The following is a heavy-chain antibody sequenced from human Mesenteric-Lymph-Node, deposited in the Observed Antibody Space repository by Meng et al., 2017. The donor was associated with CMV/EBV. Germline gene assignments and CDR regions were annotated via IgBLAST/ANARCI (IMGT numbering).Heavy chain of an antibody. CDR2: ISGSGGST. CDR3: AKDYFNYDFWSGYLN. D-gene: IGHD3-3*01. J-gene: IGHJ4*02. V-gene: IGHV3-23*01. CDR1: GFTFSSYA. Sequence: GESLKISCAASGFTFSSYAMSWVRQAPGKGLEWVSAISGSGGSTYYADSVKGRFTISRDNSKNTLYLQMNSLRAEDTAVYYCAKDYFNYDFWSGYLNWGQGTLVTVSS.